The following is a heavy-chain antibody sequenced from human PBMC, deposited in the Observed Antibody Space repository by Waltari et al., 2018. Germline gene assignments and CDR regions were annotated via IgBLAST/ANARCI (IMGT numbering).Heavy chain of an antibody. V-gene: IGHV1-2*02. D-gene: IGHD6-19*01. CDR1: GYTFTGYY. J-gene: IGHJ3*02. CDR2: INPNSGGT. Sequence: QVQLVQSGAEVKKTGASVKVSCKASGYTFTGYYMHWVGQAPGQGLEWMGWINPNSGGTNYAQKFQGRVTMTRDTSISTAYMELSRLRSDDTAVYYCAREYLAVRNAFDIWGQGTMVTVSS. CDR3: AREYLAVRNAFDI.